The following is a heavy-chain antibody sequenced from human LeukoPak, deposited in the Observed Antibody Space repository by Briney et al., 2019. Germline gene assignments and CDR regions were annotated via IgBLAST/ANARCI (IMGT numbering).Heavy chain of an antibody. CDR1: GGSFSGYY. CDR2: INHSGST. CDR3: ARGLWFDP. V-gene: IGHV4-34*01. Sequence: PSETLSLTCAVYGGSFSGYYWSWIRQPPGKGLEWIGEINHSGSTNYNPSLKSRVTISVDTSKNQFSLKLSSVTAADTAVYYCARGLWFDPWGQGTLVAVSS. J-gene: IGHJ5*02.